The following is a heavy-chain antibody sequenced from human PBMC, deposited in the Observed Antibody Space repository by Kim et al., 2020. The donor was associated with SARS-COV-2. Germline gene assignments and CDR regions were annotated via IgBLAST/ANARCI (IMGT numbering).Heavy chain of an antibody. Sequence: SETLSLTCAVYGGSFSGYYWSWIRQPPGKGLEWIGEINHSGSTNYNPSLKSRVTISVDTSKNQFSLKLSSVTAADTAVYYCARVGGGLRSPIRRVFDYWG. CDR2: INHSGST. D-gene: IGHD2-15*01. CDR1: GGSFSGYY. CDR3: ARVGGGLRSPIRRVFDY. V-gene: IGHV4-34*01. J-gene: IGHJ4*01.